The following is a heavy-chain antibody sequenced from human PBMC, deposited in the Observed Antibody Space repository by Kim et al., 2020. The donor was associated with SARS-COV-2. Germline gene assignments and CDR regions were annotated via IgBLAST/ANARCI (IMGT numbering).Heavy chain of an antibody. V-gene: IGHV4-59*11. D-gene: IGHD1-26*01. Sequence: SETLSLTCTVSGDSISGHHWSWIRQSPEKGLEWIGLIYPSGGTSYNPSLKTRVLISRDTSKNQFSLNVRSMTAADTAVYYCAKVSGDYPRVYDYDSDVWGQGSTVTVSS. CDR1: GDSISGHH. J-gene: IGHJ6*02. CDR3: AKVSGDYPRVYDYDSDV. CDR2: IYPSGGT.